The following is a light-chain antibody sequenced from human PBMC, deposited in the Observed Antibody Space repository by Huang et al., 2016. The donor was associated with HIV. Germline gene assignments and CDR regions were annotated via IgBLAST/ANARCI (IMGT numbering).Light chain of an antibody. Sequence: AIRITQSPSSLSASTGDKVSITCRASQDINTYLAWYQQKPGKPPSLLIDATSTLQSGVPSRCSGSGSGTDFTLTITHLQSEDFATYYCQQYYSFPLTFGQGSQVEV. CDR2: ATS. V-gene: IGKV1-8*01. J-gene: IGKJ1*01. CDR3: QQYYSFPLT. CDR1: QDINTY.